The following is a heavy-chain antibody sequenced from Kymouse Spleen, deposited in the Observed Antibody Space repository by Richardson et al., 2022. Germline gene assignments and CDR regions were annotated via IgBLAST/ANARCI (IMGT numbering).Heavy chain of an antibody. CDR1: GGSFSGYY. V-gene: IGHV4-34*01. Sequence: QVQLQQWGAGLLKPSETLSLTCAVYGGSFSGYYWSWIRQPPGKGLEWIGEINHSGSTNYNPSLKSRVTISVDTSKNQFSLKLSSVTAADTAVYYCARGGTGTLYYYYYGMDVWGQGTTVTVSS. D-gene: IGHD1-7*01. CDR2: INHSGST. J-gene: IGHJ6*02. CDR3: ARGGTGTLYYYYYGMDV.